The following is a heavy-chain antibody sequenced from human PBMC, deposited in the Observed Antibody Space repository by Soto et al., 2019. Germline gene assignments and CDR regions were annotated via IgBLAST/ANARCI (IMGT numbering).Heavy chain of an antibody. CDR1: GGSISSYY. D-gene: IGHD2-2*01. Sequence: SETLSLTCTVSGGSISSYYWSWIRQPPGKGLEWIGYIYYSGSTNYNPSLKSRVTISVDTSKNQFSLKLSSVTAADTAVYYCARGNGIVVVPAAPPGYYYGMDFRGQGTTVIVSS. J-gene: IGHJ6*02. CDR2: IYYSGST. CDR3: ARGNGIVVVPAAPPGYYYGMDF. V-gene: IGHV4-59*01.